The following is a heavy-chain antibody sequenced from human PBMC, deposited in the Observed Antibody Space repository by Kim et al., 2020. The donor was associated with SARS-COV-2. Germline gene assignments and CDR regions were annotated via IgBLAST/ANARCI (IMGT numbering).Heavy chain of an antibody. D-gene: IGHD3-10*01. CDR1: GGSISSGGYY. CDR3: ARGGAMVRGVTELLDAFDI. J-gene: IGHJ3*02. V-gene: IGHV4-31*03. Sequence: SETLSLTCTVSGGSISSGGYYWSWIRQHPGKGLEWIGYIYYSGSTYYNPSLKSRVTISVDTSKNQFSLKLSSVTAADTAVYYCARGGAMVRGVTELLDAFDIWGQGTMVTVSS. CDR2: IYYSGST.